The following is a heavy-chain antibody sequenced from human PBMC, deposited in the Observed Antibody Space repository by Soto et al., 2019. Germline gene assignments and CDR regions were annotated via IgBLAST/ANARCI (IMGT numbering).Heavy chain of an antibody. CDR3: ARGKTYYDFWKYYYGMDV. D-gene: IGHD3-3*01. CDR1: GFTFSSYS. V-gene: IGHV3-21*01. J-gene: IGHJ6*02. Sequence: EVQLVESGGGLVKPGGSLRLSCAASGFTFSSYSMNWVRQAPGKGLEWVSSISSSSSYIYYADSVKGRFTISRDNAKNSLYLQMNSLRAEDTAVYYCARGKTYYDFWKYYYGMDVWGQGTTVTVSS. CDR2: ISSSSSYI.